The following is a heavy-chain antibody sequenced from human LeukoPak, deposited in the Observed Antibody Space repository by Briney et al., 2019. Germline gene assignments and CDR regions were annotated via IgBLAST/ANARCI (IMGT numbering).Heavy chain of an antibody. D-gene: IGHD1-26*01. V-gene: IGHV3-30*02. Sequence: GGSLRLSCGASGFVFDDYDMHWVRQAPGKGLEWVAFIRSDGYHTYYTDSVKGRLIITRDNFKNTLYLQMNSLRLEDMAVYYCAKPSGSGVDYWGRGTRVTVSS. CDR3: AKPSGSGVDY. CDR1: GFVFDDYD. CDR2: IRSDGYHT. J-gene: IGHJ4*02.